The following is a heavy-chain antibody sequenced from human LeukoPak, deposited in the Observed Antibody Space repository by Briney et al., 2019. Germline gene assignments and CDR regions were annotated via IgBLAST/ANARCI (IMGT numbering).Heavy chain of an antibody. D-gene: IGHD3-22*01. V-gene: IGHV1-18*04. CDR1: GYTFTGYY. CDR2: ISAYNGNT. CDR3: AREMDSSGYYFHYYYYYGMDV. Sequence: GASVKVSCKASGYTFTGYYMHWVRQAPGQGLEWMGWISAYNGNTNYAQKLQGRVTMTTDTTTSTAYMELRSLRSDDTAVYYCAREMDSSGYYFHYYYYYGMDVWGQGTTVTVSS. J-gene: IGHJ6*02.